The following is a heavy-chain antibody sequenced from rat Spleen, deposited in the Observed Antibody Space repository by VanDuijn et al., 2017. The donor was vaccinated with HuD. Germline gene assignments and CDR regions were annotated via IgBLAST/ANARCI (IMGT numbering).Heavy chain of an antibody. D-gene: IGHD1-7*01. CDR2: ISTGGGIT. CDR1: GFTFSNYY. J-gene: IGHJ2*01. Sequence: EVQLVESGGGLVQPGRSLKLSCEASGFTFSNYYMAWVRQAPTKGLECVAYISTGGGITYYRDSVKGRFTISRDNAKSTLFLQMGSLRSEDTSTYYCAKDIRYFDYWGQGVMVTVSS. CDR3: AKDIRYFDY. V-gene: IGHV5-27*01.